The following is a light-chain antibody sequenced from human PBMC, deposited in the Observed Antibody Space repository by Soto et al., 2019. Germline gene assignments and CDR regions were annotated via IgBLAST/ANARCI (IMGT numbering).Light chain of an antibody. J-gene: IGKJ1*01. CDR3: LEDFNYPWT. CDR2: AAS. CDR1: QDIRND. V-gene: IGKV1-6*01. Sequence: AIQMTQSPSSLSASVGDRVTITCRASQDIRNDLGLYQQKPGKTPKLLIFAASSLQSGVPSRFSGSGSGTDFTLTIRSLQPDDFATYCCLEDFNYPWTFGQGTKVEIE.